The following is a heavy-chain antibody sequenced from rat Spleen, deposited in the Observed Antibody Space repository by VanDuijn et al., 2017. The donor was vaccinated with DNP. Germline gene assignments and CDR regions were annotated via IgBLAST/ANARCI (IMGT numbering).Heavy chain of an antibody. CDR2: ILTGSGGI. Sequence: QVQLQQSGAELAKPGSSVKISCKSSGNTFIRQYTGWIKQTTGQGLEYVAYILTGSGGINYNEKFKGKATLTLDKSSSTAFMQLSSLTPGDSAVYYCARWDNYYWYFDFWGPGTMVTVSS. J-gene: IGHJ1*01. CDR3: ARWDNYYWYFDF. D-gene: IGHD5-1*01. CDR1: GNTFIRQY. V-gene: IGHV1-43*01.